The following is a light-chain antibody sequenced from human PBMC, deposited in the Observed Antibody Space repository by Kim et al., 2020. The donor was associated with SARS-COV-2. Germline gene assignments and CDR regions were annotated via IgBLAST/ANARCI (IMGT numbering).Light chain of an antibody. Sequence: VSPGQTASISCSGDKLGNKYACWYQQKPGQSPVLVIYQDNKRPSGIPERFSGSNSGNTATLTISGTQTMDEADYYCQAWDSSIGVFGGGTKLTVL. CDR1: KLGNKY. CDR3: QAWDSSIGV. J-gene: IGLJ3*02. V-gene: IGLV3-1*01. CDR2: QDN.